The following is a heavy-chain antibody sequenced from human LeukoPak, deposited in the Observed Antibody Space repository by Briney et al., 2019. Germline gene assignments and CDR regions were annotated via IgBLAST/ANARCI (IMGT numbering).Heavy chain of an antibody. CDR3: AREHCSGGSCYSLAFDI. D-gene: IGHD2-15*01. V-gene: IGHV1-2*02. CDR2: INPNSGGT. Sequence: VASVKVSCKASGYTFTGYYMRWVRQAPGQGLEWMGWINPNSGGTNYAQKFQGRVTMTRDTSISTAYMELSRLRSDDTAVYYCAREHCSGGSCYSLAFDIWGQGTMVTVSS. CDR1: GYTFTGYY. J-gene: IGHJ3*02.